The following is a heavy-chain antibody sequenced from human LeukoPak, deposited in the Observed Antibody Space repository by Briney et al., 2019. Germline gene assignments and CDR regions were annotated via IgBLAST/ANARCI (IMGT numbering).Heavy chain of an antibody. CDR2: ITGSTGST. D-gene: IGHD3-22*01. CDR3: AKDGIVVVITEPDY. CDR1: GFTFSSYA. Sequence: GGSLRLSCAASGFTFSSYAMSWVRQAPGKGLEGVSSITGSTGSTYYADSVKGRFTISRDNSKNTLYLQMNSLRAEDTAVYYCAKDGIVVVITEPDYWGQGTLVTVSS. V-gene: IGHV3-23*01. J-gene: IGHJ4*02.